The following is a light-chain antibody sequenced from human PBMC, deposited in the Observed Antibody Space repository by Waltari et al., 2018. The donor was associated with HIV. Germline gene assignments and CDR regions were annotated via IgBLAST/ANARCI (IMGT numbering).Light chain of an antibody. V-gene: IGKV1-5*03. CDR3: QQYYSYSPLT. J-gene: IGKJ4*01. Sequence: DIQMTQSPSTLSASVGDRVTITCRASQSISSWLAWYQQKPGKAPKLLIYKASSLESGVPSRFSGSESGTEFTLTISSLQPDDFATYYCQQYYSYSPLTFGGGTKVEIK. CDR2: KAS. CDR1: QSISSW.